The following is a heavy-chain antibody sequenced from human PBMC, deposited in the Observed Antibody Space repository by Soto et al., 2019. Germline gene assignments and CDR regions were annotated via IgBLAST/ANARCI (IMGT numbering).Heavy chain of an antibody. J-gene: IGHJ6*02. D-gene: IGHD2-2*01. V-gene: IGHV1-69*08. CDR3: AREDRDRETGLVPAAIAGMDV. Sequence: QVQLVQSGAEVKKPGSSVKVSCKASGGTFSRYSITWVRQAPGHGLEWIGRIIPIFGIASYAQKFQGRVTITADESTSTAYMELSSLRSDDTAVYYCAREDRDRETGLVPAAIAGMDVWGQGPTVTVSS. CDR2: IIPIFGIA. CDR1: GGTFSRYS.